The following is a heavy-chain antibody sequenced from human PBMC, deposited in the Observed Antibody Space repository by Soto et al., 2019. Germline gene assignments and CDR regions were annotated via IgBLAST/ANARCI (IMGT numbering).Heavy chain of an antibody. CDR1: GGSFSGYY. Sequence: PSETLSLTCAVSGGSFSGYYWSWIRQPPGKGLEWIGEINHSGSTNYNPSLKSRVTISVDTSKNQFSLKLSSVTAADTAVYYCDRGPGLGYFDTKVYYSYYGTEACGQGTTVTDSS. CDR2: INHSGST. D-gene: IGHD3-9*01. J-gene: IGHJ6*02. V-gene: IGHV4-34*01. CDR3: DRGPGLGYFDTKVYYSYYGTEA.